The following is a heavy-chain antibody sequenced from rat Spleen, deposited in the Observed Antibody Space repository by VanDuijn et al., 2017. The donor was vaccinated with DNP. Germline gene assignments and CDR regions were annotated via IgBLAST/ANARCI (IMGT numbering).Heavy chain of an antibody. CDR3: AKIAAGAMDV. D-gene: IGHD1-2*01. CDR1: GFIFSNYD. Sequence: EVQLVESGGGLVQPGRSLKLSCAASGFIFSNYDMAWVRQAPTKGLEWVAAVSPSGGITYYRDSVKGRFTVSRDNAKSTLYLQMDSLRSEDTATYFCAKIAAGAMDVWGQGTSVTVSS. J-gene: IGHJ4*01. CDR2: VSPSGGIT. V-gene: IGHV5-19*01.